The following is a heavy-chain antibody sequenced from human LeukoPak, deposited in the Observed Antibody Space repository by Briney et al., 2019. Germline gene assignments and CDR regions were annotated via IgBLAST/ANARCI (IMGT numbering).Heavy chain of an antibody. D-gene: IGHD3-10*01. V-gene: IGHV1-2*02. J-gene: IGHJ4*02. CDR3: AREVFYYGSGRSIDFDY. Sequence: ASLKVSCKASGYTLTGYYMHWVRQAPRQGLEWMGWINPNSGGTNYAQKFQGRVTRTRDTSISKAYMELSRLRSDDTAVYYCAREVFYYGSGRSIDFDYWGQGTLVTVSS. CDR2: INPNSGGT. CDR1: GYTLTGYY.